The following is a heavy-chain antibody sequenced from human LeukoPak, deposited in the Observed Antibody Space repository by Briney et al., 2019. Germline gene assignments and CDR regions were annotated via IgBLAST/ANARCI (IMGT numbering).Heavy chain of an antibody. CDR3: AREFHTYYYYGMDV. J-gene: IGHJ6*02. D-gene: IGHD5-18*01. V-gene: IGHV1-2*02. Sequence: ASVKVSCKASGYTFTGYYMHWVRQAPGQGLEWMGWINPNSGGTNYAQKFQGRVTMTRDTFISTAYMELSRLRSDDTAVYYCAREFHTYYYYGMDVWGQGTTVTVSS. CDR2: INPNSGGT. CDR1: GYTFTGYY.